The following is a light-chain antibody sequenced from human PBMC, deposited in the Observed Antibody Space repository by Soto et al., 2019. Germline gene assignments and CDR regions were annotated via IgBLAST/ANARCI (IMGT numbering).Light chain of an antibody. V-gene: IGLV2-14*01. Sequence: QSALTQPASVSGSPGQPITISCTGTSSDVGSFDSVAWYQHNPGKAPKLMIYDVSNRPSGVSSRFFGSKSGNTASLSISGLQTEDDANYYCSSFTTSSTLVFGTGPKLTVL. CDR3: SSFTTSSTLV. CDR2: DVS. J-gene: IGLJ1*01. CDR1: SSDVGSFDS.